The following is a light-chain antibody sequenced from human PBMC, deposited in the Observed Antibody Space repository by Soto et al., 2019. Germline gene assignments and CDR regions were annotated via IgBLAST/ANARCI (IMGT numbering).Light chain of an antibody. V-gene: IGKV3-20*01. J-gene: IGKJ1*01. Sequence: EIVLTQSPGTRSLSPGERATLSCRASQTVSSSSLAWYQEKPGQEPRLLIFGASTRGAGFPDRFSGSGSGTVFTLPISRMEPEDFAVYYCQKYGSSPRKFGQGAKVDIK. CDR3: QKYGSSPRK. CDR1: QTVSSSS. CDR2: GAS.